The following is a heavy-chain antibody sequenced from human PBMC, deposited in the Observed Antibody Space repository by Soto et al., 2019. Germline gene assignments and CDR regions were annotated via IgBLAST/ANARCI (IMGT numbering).Heavy chain of an antibody. J-gene: IGHJ5*02. D-gene: IGHD3-9*01. CDR3: ARAMRGYFDWFDP. V-gene: IGHV1-2*02. CDR2: INPNSGAT. Sequence: ASVKVSCKASGYIFTGYYMHWVRQAPGQGLEWMGWINPNSGATNYAQKFQGRVTMTRDTSISTAYMELSRLRSDDTAVYYCARAMRGYFDWFDPWGQGTLVTVSS. CDR1: GYIFTGYY.